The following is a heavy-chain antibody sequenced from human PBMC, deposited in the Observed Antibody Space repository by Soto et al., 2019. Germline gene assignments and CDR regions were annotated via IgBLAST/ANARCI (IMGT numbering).Heavy chain of an antibody. Sequence: SQTLSLTCAISGDSVSSNSAAWNWIRQSPSRGLEWLGRTYYRSKWYNDYAVSVKRRITINPDTSKKQFSLQLNSVTTEDTAVYYCAREPGIAEAGGERYFDYWGQGTLVTVSS. J-gene: IGHJ4*02. CDR3: AREPGIAEAGGERYFDY. CDR1: GDSVSSNSAA. CDR2: TYYRSKWYN. D-gene: IGHD6-13*01. V-gene: IGHV6-1*01.